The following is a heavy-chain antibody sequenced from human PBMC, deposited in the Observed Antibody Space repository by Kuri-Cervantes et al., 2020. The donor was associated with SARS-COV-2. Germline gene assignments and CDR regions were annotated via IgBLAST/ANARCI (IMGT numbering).Heavy chain of an antibody. D-gene: IGHD4-23*01. J-gene: IGHJ4*02. CDR1: GYTFTSYA. V-gene: IGHV1-3*01. Sequence: ASVKVSCKASGYTFTSYAMHWVRQAPGQRLEWMGWINAGNGNTKYSQKFQGRVTITRDTSASTAYMELSSLRSGDTAVYYCALTDYGGNSVLLFDYWGQGTLVTVSS. CDR3: ALTDYGGNSVLLFDY. CDR2: INAGNGNT.